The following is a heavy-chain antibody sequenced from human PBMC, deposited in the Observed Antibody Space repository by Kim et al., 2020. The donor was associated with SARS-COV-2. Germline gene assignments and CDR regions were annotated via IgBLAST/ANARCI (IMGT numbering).Heavy chain of an antibody. CDR3: ARRGSGWYPEDH. Sequence: GESLKISCTASGFTFFNHAMTWVRQAPGKGLEWVSTVFPTGDTTQYADSVVGRFTISRDNSKNTFYLQMSSLRVDDTATYYCARRGSGWYPEDHWGQGTQVTVSS. J-gene: IGHJ4*03. V-gene: IGHV3-23*01. D-gene: IGHD6-13*01. CDR2: VFPTGDTT. CDR1: GFTFFNHA.